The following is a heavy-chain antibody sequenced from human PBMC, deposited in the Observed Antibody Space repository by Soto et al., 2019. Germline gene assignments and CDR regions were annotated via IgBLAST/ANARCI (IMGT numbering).Heavy chain of an antibody. CDR2: IIPILGIA. V-gene: IGHV1-69*02. Sequence: QVQLVQSGAEVKKPGSSVKVSCKASGGTFSSYTISWVRQAPGQGLEWMGRIIPILGIANYAQKFQGRVTITADKSTSTAYMEVSSLRSGDTAVYYCARVYGSGDYWGQGTLVTVSS. D-gene: IGHD3-10*01. J-gene: IGHJ4*02. CDR1: GGTFSSYT. CDR3: ARVYGSGDY.